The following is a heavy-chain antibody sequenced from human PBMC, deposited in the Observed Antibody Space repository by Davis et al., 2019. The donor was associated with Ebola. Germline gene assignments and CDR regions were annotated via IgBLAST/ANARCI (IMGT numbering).Heavy chain of an antibody. Sequence: GGSLRLSCAASGFAFSSYWMSWVRQAPGKGLEWVANIKPDGSEKYYVDSVKDRLTISRDNAKNSLYLQMNSLRAEDTAIYYCTRLQRAVAGNIWGQGTLVTVSS. CDR3: TRLQRAVAGNI. J-gene: IGHJ4*02. V-gene: IGHV3-7*03. CDR2: IKPDGSEK. CDR1: GFAFSSYW. D-gene: IGHD6-19*01.